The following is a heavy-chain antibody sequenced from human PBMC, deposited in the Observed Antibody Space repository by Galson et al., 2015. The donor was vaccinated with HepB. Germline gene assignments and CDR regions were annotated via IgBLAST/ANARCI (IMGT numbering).Heavy chain of an antibody. CDR3: ARRRGYGDYVTFEGYYYYGMDV. Sequence: QSGAEVKKPGESLRISCKGSGYSFTSYWISWVRQMPGKGLEWMGRTDPSDSYTNYSPSFQGHVTISADKSISTAYLQWSSLKASDTAMYYCARRRGYGDYVTFEGYYYYGMDVWGQGTTVTVSS. CDR2: TDPSDSYT. D-gene: IGHD4-17*01. V-gene: IGHV5-10-1*01. J-gene: IGHJ6*02. CDR1: GYSFTSYW.